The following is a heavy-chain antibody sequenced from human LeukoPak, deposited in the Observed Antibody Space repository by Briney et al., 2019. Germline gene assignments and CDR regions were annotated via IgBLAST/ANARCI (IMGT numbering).Heavy chain of an antibody. Sequence: PGGSLRLSCAASGFTFSSYGMHWVRQAPGKGLEWVAVIWYDGSNKYYADSVKGRFTISRDNSKNTLYLQMNSLRAEDTAVYYCARDRAKYSGSRNWIDPWGQGTLVTVSS. D-gene: IGHD1-26*01. V-gene: IGHV3-33*01. CDR2: IWYDGSNK. CDR3: ARDRAKYSGSRNWIDP. CDR1: GFTFSSYG. J-gene: IGHJ5*02.